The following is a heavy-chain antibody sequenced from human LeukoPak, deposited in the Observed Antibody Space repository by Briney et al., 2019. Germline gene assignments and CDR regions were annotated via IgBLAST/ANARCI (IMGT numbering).Heavy chain of an antibody. D-gene: IGHD3-22*01. V-gene: IGHV4-59*01. CDR1: GDSISSYY. Sequence: PSETLSLTCTVSGDSISSYYWSWIRQPPGKGLEWIGYIYYSGSTNYNPSLKSRVTISVDTSKNQFSLKLSSVTAADTAVYYCARELPPQGHYYYDSSGPKGYFDYWGQGTLVTVSS. CDR2: IYYSGST. J-gene: IGHJ4*02. CDR3: ARELPPQGHYYYDSSGPKGYFDY.